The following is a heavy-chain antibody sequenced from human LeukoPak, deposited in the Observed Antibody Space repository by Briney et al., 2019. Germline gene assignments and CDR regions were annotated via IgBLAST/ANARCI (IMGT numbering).Heavy chain of an antibody. J-gene: IGHJ4*02. Sequence: SETLSLTCTVSGDSISTSSYYWGWIRQPLGKGLEWIGSIYYTGSTFYNPSLKSRVTISVDTSKNQFSLKLSSVTAADTAVYYCARHYNSGWYFGYWGQGTLVTVSS. CDR2: IYYTGST. CDR1: GDSISTSSYY. V-gene: IGHV4-39*01. D-gene: IGHD6-19*01. CDR3: ARHYNSGWYFGY.